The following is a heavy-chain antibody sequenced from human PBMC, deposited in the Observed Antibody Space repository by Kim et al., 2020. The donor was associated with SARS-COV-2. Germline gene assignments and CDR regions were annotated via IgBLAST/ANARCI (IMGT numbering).Heavy chain of an antibody. D-gene: IGHD1-7*01. CDR1: GGSFSGYY. CDR3: ASQWNYGLLGYYYGMDV. J-gene: IGHJ6*02. Sequence: SETLSLTCAVYGGSFSGYYWSWIRQPPGKGLEWIGEINHSGSTNYNPSLKSRVTISVDTSKNQFSLKLSSVTAADTAVYYCASQWNYGLLGYYYGMDVWGQGTTVTVSS. CDR2: INHSGST. V-gene: IGHV4-34*01.